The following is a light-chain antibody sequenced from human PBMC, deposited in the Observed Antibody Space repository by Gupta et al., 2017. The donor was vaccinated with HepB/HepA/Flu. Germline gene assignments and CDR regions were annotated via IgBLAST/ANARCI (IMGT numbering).Light chain of an antibody. CDR2: EDT. CDR1: SYNF. V-gene: IGLV2-23*01. J-gene: IGLJ3*02. Sequence: QSALTHPASVSGSPGQSITISCTGSYNFVSWYQQHPGNAPKLIIYEDTKWPSGISNRFSGSKSGNTASLTISGLQAEDEADYYCCSSAGTTFGFGGGTRLTVL. CDR3: CSSAGTTFG.